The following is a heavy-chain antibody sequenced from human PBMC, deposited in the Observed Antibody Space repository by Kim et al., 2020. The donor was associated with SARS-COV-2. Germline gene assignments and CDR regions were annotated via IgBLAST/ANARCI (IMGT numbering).Heavy chain of an antibody. J-gene: IGHJ4*02. D-gene: IGHD2-2*03. CDR1: GFTFTGYA. CDR2: IDGSDGTT. CDR3: MKGGWGWIWDH. V-gene: IGHV3-23*01. Sequence: GGSLRLSCTTSGFTFTGYAMSWVRQAPGKGLEWVSSIDGSDGTTYYVDSVKGRFTISRDNSKNTLYLQMSYLRADDTAVYYCMKGGWGWIWDHWGQGTLVTVSS.